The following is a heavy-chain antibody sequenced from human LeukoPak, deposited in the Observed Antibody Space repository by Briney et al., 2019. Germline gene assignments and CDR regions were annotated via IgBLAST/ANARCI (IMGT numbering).Heavy chain of an antibody. V-gene: IGHV3-74*01. CDR3: ASGGLEPTDY. Sequence: QPGGSLRLSCAASGFTFSRYWMHWVRQAPGKGLVWVSRINPEETNTNYADSVEGRFTISRDNANRPLYLHINSLRAEDPAVYYCASGGLEPTDYWGQGTLVTVSS. CDR2: INPEETNT. J-gene: IGHJ4*02. CDR1: GFTFSRYW. D-gene: IGHD1-1*01.